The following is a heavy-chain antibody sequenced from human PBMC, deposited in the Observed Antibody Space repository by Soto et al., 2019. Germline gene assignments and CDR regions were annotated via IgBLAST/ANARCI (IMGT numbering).Heavy chain of an antibody. D-gene: IGHD3-10*01. J-gene: IGHJ4*02. V-gene: IGHV4-59*01. CDR3: ARTYGRNFDY. CDR1: GGSISSYY. Sequence: QVQLQASGPGLVKPSETLSLTCTVSGGSISSYYWSWIRQPPGKGLEWIGYINYGGSTNYNPSLKSRVTISVDTSKNQFSLKLSSVTAADTALYYCARTYGRNFDYWGQGTLVTVSS. CDR2: INYGGST.